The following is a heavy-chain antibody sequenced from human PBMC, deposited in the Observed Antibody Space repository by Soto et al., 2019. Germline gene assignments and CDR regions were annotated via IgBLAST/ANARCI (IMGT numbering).Heavy chain of an antibody. J-gene: IGHJ4*02. CDR3: TRGPRPTSTGTGAF. D-gene: IGHD3-10*01. CDR1: GFTFTRYS. V-gene: IGHV3-21*06. CDR2: ISSTTNYI. Sequence: GGSLRLSCAASGFTFTRYSMNWVRQAPGKGLEWVSSISSTTNYIYYGDSMKGRFTISRDNAKNSLYLEMNSLRAEDTAVYYCTRGPRPTSTGTGAFWGQGTLVTVSS.